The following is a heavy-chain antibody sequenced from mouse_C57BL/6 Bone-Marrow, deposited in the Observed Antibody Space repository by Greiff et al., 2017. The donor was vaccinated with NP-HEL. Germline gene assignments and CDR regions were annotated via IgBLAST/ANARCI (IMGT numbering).Heavy chain of an antibody. J-gene: IGHJ2*01. CDR1: GYTFTSYG. CDR3: ARQGWLLFFDY. CDR2: IYPRSGNT. D-gene: IGHD2-3*01. V-gene: IGHV1-81*01. Sequence: VKLMESGAELARPGASVKLSCKASGYTFTSYGISWVKQRTGQGLEWIGEIYPRSGNTYYNEKFKGKATLTADKSSSTAYMELRSLTSEDSAVYFCARQGWLLFFDYWGQGTTLTVSA.